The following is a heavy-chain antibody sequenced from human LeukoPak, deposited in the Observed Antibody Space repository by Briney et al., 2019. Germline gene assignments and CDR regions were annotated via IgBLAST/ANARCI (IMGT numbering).Heavy chain of an antibody. CDR1: GFTFSSYA. D-gene: IGHD3-16*01. CDR2: ISGSGGST. CDR3: ARLRPDDFDI. J-gene: IGHJ3*02. V-gene: IGHV3-23*01. Sequence: GGSLRLSCAASGFTFSSYAMSWVRKAPGKGLEWVSAISGSGGSTYYADSVKGRFTISRDNSKNSLYLQMSSLRAEDTAVYYCARLRPDDFDIWGQGTMVTVSS.